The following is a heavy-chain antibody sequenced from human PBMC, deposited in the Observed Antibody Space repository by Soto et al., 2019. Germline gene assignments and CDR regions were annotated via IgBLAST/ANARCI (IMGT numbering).Heavy chain of an antibody. CDR1: GFLFSDHY. CDR2: ISSTTI. V-gene: IGHV3-11*01. Sequence: PGVSLRLSCAASGFLFSDHYMSWIRQAPGKGPAWISYISSTTIYYADSVRGRFTVSRDNAKNSLHLQMNSLRADDTAVYYCAKDPTMSGYFLCDPWGRGTQGTVSS. J-gene: IGHJ5*02. D-gene: IGHD3-3*01. CDR3: AKDPTMSGYFLCDP.